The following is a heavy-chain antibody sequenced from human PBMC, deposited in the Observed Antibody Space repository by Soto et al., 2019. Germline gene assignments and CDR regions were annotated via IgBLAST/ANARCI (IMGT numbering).Heavy chain of an antibody. D-gene: IGHD2-2*01. CDR2: ISGSGGST. V-gene: IGHV3-23*01. CDR1: GFTFSSYA. Sequence: PGGSLRLSCAASGFTFSSYAMNWVRQAPGNGLEWVSAISGSGGSTYYADSVKGRFTISRDNSKNTLYLQMNSLRAEDTAVYYCAKAGNIVVVFNYYYYMDVWGNGTTVTVSS. J-gene: IGHJ6*03. CDR3: AKAGNIVVVFNYYYYMDV.